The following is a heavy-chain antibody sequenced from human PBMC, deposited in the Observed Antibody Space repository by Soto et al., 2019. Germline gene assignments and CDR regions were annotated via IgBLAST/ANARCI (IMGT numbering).Heavy chain of an antibody. D-gene: IGHD3-22*01. CDR3: ARHRFSSGSAYFDY. CDR1: GYTFTDFR. V-gene: IGHV1-2*02. Sequence: ASVKVSCRASGYTFTDFRVHWVRQAPGQGLEWMGSINPNSGDTDSAQKFQARVTMATDRSINTVYMELSRLRSDDTAVYYCARHRFSSGSAYFDYWGQGTLVTVSS. CDR2: INPNSGDT. J-gene: IGHJ4*02.